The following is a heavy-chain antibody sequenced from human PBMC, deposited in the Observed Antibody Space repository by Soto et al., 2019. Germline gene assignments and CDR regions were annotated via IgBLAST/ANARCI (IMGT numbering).Heavy chain of an antibody. V-gene: IGHV4-31*03. J-gene: IGHJ5*02. D-gene: IGHD2-15*01. CDR1: GGSISSGIYY. CDR2: IYYSGST. CDR3: ARALTGYSVSNWFDP. Sequence: QVQLQESGPGLVKPSQTLSLTCTVSGGSISSGIYYWSWIRQHPGKGLEWIGDIYYSGSTYYNPYLKSRDTLSVDTSKNQFSLRLSSVTAADTAVYYCARALTGYSVSNWFDPWGQGTLVTVSS.